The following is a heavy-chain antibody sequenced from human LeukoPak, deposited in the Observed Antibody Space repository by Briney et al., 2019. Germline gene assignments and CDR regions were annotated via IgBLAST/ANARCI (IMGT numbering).Heavy chain of an antibody. CDR2: INPSGGST. D-gene: IGHD5-12*01. V-gene: IGHV1-46*01. J-gene: IGHJ4*02. CDR3: AGQRGYDLIFDY. Sequence: ASVKVSCKASGYTFTSYYMHWVRQAPGQGLEWMGIINPSGGSTSYAQKFQGRVTMTRDTSTSTVYMELSSLRSDDTAVYYCAGQRGYDLIFDYWGQGTLVTVSS. CDR1: GYTFTSYY.